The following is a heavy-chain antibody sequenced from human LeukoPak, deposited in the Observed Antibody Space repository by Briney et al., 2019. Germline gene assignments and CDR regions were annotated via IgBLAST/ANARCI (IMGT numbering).Heavy chain of an antibody. CDR1: GFTFSSSA. D-gene: IGHD1-26*01. CDR3: AKYSGSYYYPPNWDS. Sequence: GGSLRLSCAASGFTFSSSAMSWVRQAPGKGLEWVSAISNNGGYTYYADSVQGRFTISRDNSKSTLCLQMNSLRAEDTAVYFCAKYSGSYYYPPNWDSWGQGTLVTVSS. CDR2: ISNNGGYT. V-gene: IGHV3-23*01. J-gene: IGHJ4*02.